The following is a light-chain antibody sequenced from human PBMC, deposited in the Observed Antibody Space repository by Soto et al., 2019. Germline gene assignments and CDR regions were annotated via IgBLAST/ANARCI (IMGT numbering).Light chain of an antibody. V-gene: IGLV2-14*03. CDR2: DVN. J-gene: IGLJ1*01. Sequence: QSALTQPASVSGSPGQSITISCTGTSSDVGGYNFVSWYQQHPGKVPKLMIFDVNRRPSGVSDRFSGSKSGNTASLTISGLXXXXXGDYYCCSYTSSSTHVFGSGTKLT. CDR1: SSDVGGYNF. CDR3: CSYTSSSTHV.